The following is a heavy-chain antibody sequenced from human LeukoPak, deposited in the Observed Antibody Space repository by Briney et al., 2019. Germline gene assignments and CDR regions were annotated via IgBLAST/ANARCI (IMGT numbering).Heavy chain of an antibody. J-gene: IGHJ4*02. D-gene: IGHD6-13*01. CDR3: ARVKGGIAAAGNYFDY. Sequence: NPGGSLRLSCAASGFTFSSYSMNWVRQAPGKGLEWVSSISSSSSYIYYADSVKGRFTISRDNAKNSLYLQMNSLRAEDTAVYYCARVKGGIAAAGNYFDYWGQGTLVTVSS. CDR1: GFTFSSYS. V-gene: IGHV3-21*01. CDR2: ISSSSSYI.